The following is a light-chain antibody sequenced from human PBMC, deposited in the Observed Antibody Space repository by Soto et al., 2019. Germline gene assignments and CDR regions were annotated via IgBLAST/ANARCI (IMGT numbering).Light chain of an antibody. Sequence: DIQMTQSPSSVSASVGDRVTITCRASQAITRSLAWYQQKPGEAPKLLIYAASILQSGVPSRFSGSGSGTDFTLTITRLQPEDFATYYCQQANSFPFNFGPGTKV. J-gene: IGKJ3*01. CDR2: AAS. V-gene: IGKV1-12*01. CDR3: QQANSFPFN. CDR1: QAITRS.